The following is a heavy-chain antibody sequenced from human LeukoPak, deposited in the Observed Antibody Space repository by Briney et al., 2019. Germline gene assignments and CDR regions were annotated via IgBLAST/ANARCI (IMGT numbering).Heavy chain of an antibody. D-gene: IGHD3-22*01. Sequence: GGSLRLSCAASGFTFSSYSMNWVRQAPGKGLEWVSSITSSSYSFYADSVKGRFTISRHNAKNSLFLQIDSLRAEDTAVYYCAREKSLGGYFGDALDIWGQGTLVTVSS. V-gene: IGHV3-21*01. CDR1: GFTFSSYS. CDR3: AREKSLGGYFGDALDI. J-gene: IGHJ3*02. CDR2: ITSSSYS.